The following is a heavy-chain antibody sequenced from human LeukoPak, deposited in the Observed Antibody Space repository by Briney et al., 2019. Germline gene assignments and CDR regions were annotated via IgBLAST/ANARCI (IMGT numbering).Heavy chain of an antibody. CDR2: ISGSGGST. CDR3: AKDYYGGNLPSFDY. D-gene: IGHD4-23*01. V-gene: IGHV3-23*01. CDR1: GFTFSSYG. J-gene: IGHJ4*02. Sequence: GGSLRLSCAASGFTFSSYGMSWVRQAPGKGLEWVSAISGSGGSTYYADSVKGRFTISRDNSKNTLYLQMNSLRAEDTAVYYCAKDYYGGNLPSFDYWGQGTLVTVSS.